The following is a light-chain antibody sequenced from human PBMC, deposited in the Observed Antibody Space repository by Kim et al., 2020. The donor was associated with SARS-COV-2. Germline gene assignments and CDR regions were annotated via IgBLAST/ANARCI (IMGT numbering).Light chain of an antibody. CDR3: QSYNRSNVI. Sequence: GKTVTISCTRSSGSIDGNYVQWYQQRPGGVPTTVIYEDDQRPSGVSDRFSGSIDNSSNSASLTISGLKTEDEADYYCQSYNRSNVIFGGGTKVTVL. CDR2: EDD. J-gene: IGLJ2*01. CDR1: SGSIDGNY. V-gene: IGLV6-57*03.